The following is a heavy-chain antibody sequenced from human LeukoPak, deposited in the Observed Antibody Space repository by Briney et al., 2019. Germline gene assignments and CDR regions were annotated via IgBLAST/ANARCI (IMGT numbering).Heavy chain of an antibody. CDR3: ARDLDY. CDR1: GGSINNGGYY. CDR2: IYYSGSS. Sequence: PSETLSLTCTVSGGSINNGGYYWSWIRQHPGKGLEWIGYIYYSGSSYYNPSLRSRVTISVDTSKNQFSLKLSSVTAADTAVYYCARDLDYWGQGTLVTVSS. V-gene: IGHV4-30-4*01. J-gene: IGHJ4*02.